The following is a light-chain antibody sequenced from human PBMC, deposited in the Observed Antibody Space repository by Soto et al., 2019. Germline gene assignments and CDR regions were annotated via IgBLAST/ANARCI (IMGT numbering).Light chain of an antibody. V-gene: IGKV2-28*01. CDR2: LGS. CDR3: MQRLQPPHT. CDR1: QSLLHSNGYNY. Sequence: DIVMTQSPLSLPVTPGEPASISCRSSQSLLHSNGYNYLDWYLQKPGQSPQLLIYLGSNRASGVPDRFSGSGSGTDFTLKISRVEAEDAGVYYCMQRLQPPHTFGQGTKLEIK. J-gene: IGKJ2*01.